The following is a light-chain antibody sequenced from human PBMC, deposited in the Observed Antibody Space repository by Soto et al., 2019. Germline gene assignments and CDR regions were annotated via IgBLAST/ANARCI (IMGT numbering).Light chain of an antibody. CDR1: QTVIRY. J-gene: IGKJ3*01. V-gene: IGKV1-39*01. Sequence: IQMNQFPSSLSASVGDRVTITCRAGQTVIRYLNWYQPKPGRAPNLLIYAVSNLQSGVPSRVRGSVSVTEFTLPISDLQPDDFATYYCQQSYSTLFTFGPGTHVEIK. CDR2: AVS. CDR3: QQSYSTLFT.